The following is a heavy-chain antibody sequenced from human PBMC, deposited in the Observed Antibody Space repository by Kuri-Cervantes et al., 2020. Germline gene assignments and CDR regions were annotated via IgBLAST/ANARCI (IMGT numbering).Heavy chain of an antibody. CDR1: GGSFSGYY. D-gene: IGHD5-12*01. CDR2: INHSGST. CDR3: ARGRDYSGGYFDY. V-gene: IGHV4-34*01. J-gene: IGHJ4*02. Sequence: SETLSLTCAVYGGSFSGYYWSWIRQPPGKGLEWIGEINHSGSTNYNPSLKSRVTISVDTSKNQFSLKLSSVTAADTAVYYCARGRDYSGGYFDYWGQGTLVTVSS.